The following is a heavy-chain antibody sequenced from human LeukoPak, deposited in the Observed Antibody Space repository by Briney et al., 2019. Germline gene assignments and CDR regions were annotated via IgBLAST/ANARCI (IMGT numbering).Heavy chain of an antibody. CDR1: GGSISSSSYY. D-gene: IGHD5-24*01. V-gene: IGHV4-39*07. Sequence: SETLSLTCTVSGGSISSSSYYWGWIRQPPWKGLEWIGSIYYSGSTYYNPSLKSRVTISVDTSKNQFSLKLSSVTAADTAVYYCARAGGRGGWLQFDPFDYWGQGTLVTVSS. CDR3: ARAGGRGGWLQFDPFDY. CDR2: IYYSGST. J-gene: IGHJ4*02.